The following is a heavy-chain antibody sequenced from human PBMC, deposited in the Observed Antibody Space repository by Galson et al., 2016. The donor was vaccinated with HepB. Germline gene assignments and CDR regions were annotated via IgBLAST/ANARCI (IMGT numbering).Heavy chain of an antibody. CDR1: GYSFTSYY. D-gene: IGHD3-10*01. V-gene: IGHV1-46*01. CDR3: AREGVYFVSGSYSGDDSYDWFDA. J-gene: IGHJ5*02. CDR2: INPSGETT. Sequence: SVKVSCKAFGYSFTSYYIHWVRQAPGQGLEWMGMINPSGETTNYAQKFQGRVTMTSDTSTSTVNMELSSLRSEDTAVDYCAREGVYFVSGSYSGDDSYDWFDAWSQGTVVTVSS.